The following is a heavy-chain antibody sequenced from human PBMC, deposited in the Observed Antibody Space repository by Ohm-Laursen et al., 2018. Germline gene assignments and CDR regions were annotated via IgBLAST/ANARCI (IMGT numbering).Heavy chain of an antibody. Sequence: SSVKVSCKASGYTFTSYAISWVRQAPGQGLEWMGWISAYNGNTNYAQKLQGRVTVTTDTSTSTVNMELNSLRSEDTAVYYCARDKTGGPDTDFWSGFFYYYGMDVWGQGTTVIVSS. CDR2: ISAYNGNT. J-gene: IGHJ6*02. D-gene: IGHD3-3*01. CDR1: GYTFTSYA. CDR3: ARDKTGGPDTDFWSGFFYYYGMDV. V-gene: IGHV1-18*01.